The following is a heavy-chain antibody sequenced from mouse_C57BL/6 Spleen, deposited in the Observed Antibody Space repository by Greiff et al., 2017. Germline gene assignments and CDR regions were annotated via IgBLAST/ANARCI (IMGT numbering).Heavy chain of an antibody. CDR1: GYTFTDYY. J-gene: IGHJ3*01. V-gene: IGHV1-26*01. D-gene: IGHD1-1*01. CDR3: ARSDYYGSSQAWFAY. CDR2: INPNNGGT. Sequence: VQLQQSGPELVKPGASVKISCKASGYTFTDYYMNWVKQSHGTSLEWIGDINPNNGGTSYNQKFKGKATLTVEKSSSTAYMELRSLTSEDSAVYYCARSDYYGSSQAWFAYWGQGTLVTVSA.